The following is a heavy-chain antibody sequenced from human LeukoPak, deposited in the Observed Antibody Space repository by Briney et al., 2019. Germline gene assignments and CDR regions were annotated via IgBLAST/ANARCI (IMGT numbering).Heavy chain of an antibody. Sequence: GGYLRLSCAISGFAFGSEAMSWVRQSPARGLEWVASISPAGGTTYYADYVKGRFTISRDNAKNSLYLQMNSLRAEDMALYYCVKVYTLLGRGAFDIWGQGTKVIVSS. D-gene: IGHD1-26*01. CDR1: GFAFGSEA. CDR2: ISPAGGTT. J-gene: IGHJ3*02. CDR3: VKVYTLLGRGAFDI. V-gene: IGHV3-23*01.